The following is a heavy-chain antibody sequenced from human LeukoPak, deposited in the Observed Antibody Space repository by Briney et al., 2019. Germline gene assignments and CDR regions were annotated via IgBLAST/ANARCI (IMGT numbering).Heavy chain of an antibody. V-gene: IGHV3-7*01. Sequence: PGGSLRLSCAASGFTFSSYYMTWVRQAPGQGLEWVANIRQDGSAEFYADSVKGRFTISRDNAKNSLYLQMNSLRAEDTAVYYCARWLYSSGWAIDYWGQGTLVTVSS. J-gene: IGHJ4*02. D-gene: IGHD6-19*01. CDR1: GFTFSSYY. CDR3: ARWLYSSGWAIDY. CDR2: IRQDGSAE.